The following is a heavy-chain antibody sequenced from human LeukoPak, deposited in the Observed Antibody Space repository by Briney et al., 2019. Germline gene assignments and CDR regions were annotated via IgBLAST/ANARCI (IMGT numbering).Heavy chain of an antibody. D-gene: IGHD3-3*01. CDR2: IIPVLGVA. V-gene: IGHV1-69*04. J-gene: IGHJ4*02. CDR1: GGTFTTYA. Sequence: ASVKVSCKASGGTFTTYAISWVRQAPGQGLEWMGRIIPVLGVANYAQKFQGRVTISADKSTSTAYMEVSSLRSEDTAVYYCATGIGTLWSGYYHDYWGQGTLVTVSS. CDR3: ATGIGTLWSGYYHDY.